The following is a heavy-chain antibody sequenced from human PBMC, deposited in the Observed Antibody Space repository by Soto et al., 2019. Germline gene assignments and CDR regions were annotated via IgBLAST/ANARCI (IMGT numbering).Heavy chain of an antibody. CDR3: ARSRYCGGDCYSHDAFDI. CDR2: IYPGDSDT. CDR1: GYSFTSYW. J-gene: IGHJ3*02. V-gene: IGHV5-51*01. D-gene: IGHD2-21*02. Sequence: ESLKISCQCSGYSFTSYWIVWVRPMPGKGLEWMGIIYPGDSDTGYSPSFQGQVTISADKSISTAYLQWSSLKASDTAMYYCARSRYCGGDCYSHDAFDIWGQGTMVTVSS.